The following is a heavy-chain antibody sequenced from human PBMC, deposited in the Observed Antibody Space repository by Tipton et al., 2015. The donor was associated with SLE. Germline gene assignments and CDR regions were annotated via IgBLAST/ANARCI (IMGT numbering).Heavy chain of an antibody. CDR3: ASTAYDSSGQTDAFDI. Sequence: GSLRLSCAASGFTFSSYWMSWVRQAPGKGLEWVANIKQDGSEKYYVDSVKGRFTISRDNAKNSLYLQMNSLRAEDTAVYYCASTAYDSSGQTDAFDIWGQGTMVTVSS. CDR1: GFTFSSYW. CDR2: IKQDGSEK. J-gene: IGHJ3*02. V-gene: IGHV3-7*01. D-gene: IGHD3-22*01.